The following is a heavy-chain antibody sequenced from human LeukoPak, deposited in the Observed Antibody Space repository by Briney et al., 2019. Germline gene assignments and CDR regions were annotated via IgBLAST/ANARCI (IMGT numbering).Heavy chain of an antibody. V-gene: IGHV1-2*02. CDR1: GYTFTGYY. Sequence: GASVKVSCKASGYTFTGYYMHWVRQAPGQGLEWMGWINPNSGGTNYAQKFQGRVTMTRDTSISTAYMELSRLRSDDTAVYYCARVGSYCSSTSCKRSWFDPWGQGTLVTVSS. D-gene: IGHD2-2*01. J-gene: IGHJ5*02. CDR2: INPNSGGT. CDR3: ARVGSYCSSTSCKRSWFDP.